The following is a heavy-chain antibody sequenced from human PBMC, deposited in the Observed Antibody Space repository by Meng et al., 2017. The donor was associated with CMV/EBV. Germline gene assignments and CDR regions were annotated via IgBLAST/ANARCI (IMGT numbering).Heavy chain of an antibody. CDR3: SKDFRDIVVVPAAEQNYYYYGMDV. Sequence: GESLKISCAASGFTFSSYGMHWVRQAPGKGLEWVAVIWYDGSNKYYADSVKGRFTISRDNSKNTLYLQMNSLRAKDTAVYYCSKDFRDIVVVPAAEQNYYYYGMDVWGQETTVTVSS. CDR1: GFTFSSYG. CDR2: IWYDGSNK. D-gene: IGHD2-2*01. J-gene: IGHJ6*02. V-gene: IGHV3-33*06.